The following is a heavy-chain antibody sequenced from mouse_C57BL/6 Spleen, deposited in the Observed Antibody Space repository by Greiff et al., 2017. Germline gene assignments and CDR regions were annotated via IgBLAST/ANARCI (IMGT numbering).Heavy chain of an antibody. V-gene: IGHV1-62-2*01. CDR2: FYPGSGSI. Sequence: QVQLKESGAELVKPGASVKLSCKASGYTFTEYTIHWVKQRSGQGLEWIGWFYPGSGSIKYNEKFKDKATLTADKSSSTVYMEVSRLTSEDSAVYFCARHEGRSWDVGAMDYWGQGTSVTVSS. CDR3: ARHEGRSWDVGAMDY. J-gene: IGHJ4*01. CDR1: GYTFTEYT. D-gene: IGHD4-1*01.